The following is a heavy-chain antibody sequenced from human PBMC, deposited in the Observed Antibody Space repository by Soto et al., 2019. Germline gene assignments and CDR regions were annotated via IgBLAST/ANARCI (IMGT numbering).Heavy chain of an antibody. CDR3: AKERQSRTGFDY. CDR2: ISWNSGSI. Sequence: EVQLVESGGGLVQPGRSLRLSCAASGFTFDDYAMHWVRQAPGKGLEWVSGISWNSGSIGYADSVKCRFTISRDNAKNSLYLQLNSLRAEDTALYYRAKERQSRTGFDYWGQGTLVTFSS. J-gene: IGHJ4*02. V-gene: IGHV3-9*01. D-gene: IGHD3-10*01. CDR1: GFTFDDYA.